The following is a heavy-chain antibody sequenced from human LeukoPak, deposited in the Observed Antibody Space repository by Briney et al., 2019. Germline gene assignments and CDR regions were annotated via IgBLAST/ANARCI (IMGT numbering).Heavy chain of an antibody. CDR1: GGTFSSYA. V-gene: IGHV1-69*05. CDR2: IIPIFGTA. CDR3: ARDPTHYYDSSGYGPMYY. J-gene: IGHJ4*02. D-gene: IGHD3-22*01. Sequence: SVKVSCKASGGTFSSYAISWVRQAPGQGLEWMGRIIPIFGTANYAQKFQGRVTIATDESTSTAYMELSSLRSEDTAVYYCARDPTHYYDSSGYGPMYYWGQGTLVTVSS.